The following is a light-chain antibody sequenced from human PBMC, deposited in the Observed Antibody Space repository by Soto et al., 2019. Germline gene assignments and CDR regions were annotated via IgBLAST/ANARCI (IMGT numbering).Light chain of an antibody. CDR3: CSYAGSSTGV. V-gene: IGLV2-23*01. CDR2: EGS. J-gene: IGLJ3*02. CDR1: SSDVGSYNL. Sequence: QSALTQPASVSGSPGQSITISCTGTSSDVGSYNLVSWYQQHPGKAPKLMIYEGSKRPSGVSNRFSGSKSGNTASLTISGLQDEDEADYYCCSYAGSSTGVFGGGTKLTVL.